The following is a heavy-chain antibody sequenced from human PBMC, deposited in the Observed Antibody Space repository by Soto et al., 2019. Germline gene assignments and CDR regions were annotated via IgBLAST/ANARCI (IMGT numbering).Heavy chain of an antibody. Sequence: QVQLVQSGAEVKQPGASVKVSCKASGYTFTNYGFTWVRQAPGQGLEWMGGIIPIPGTANYAQKFQGRVTIAADESTSTAYMELSSLRSEDTAVYYCARSQGSSTSLEIYYYYYYGMDVWGQGTTVTVSS. CDR3: ARSQGSSTSLEIYYYYYYGMDV. V-gene: IGHV1-69*13. J-gene: IGHJ6*02. D-gene: IGHD2-2*01. CDR2: IIPIPGTA. CDR1: GYTFTNYG.